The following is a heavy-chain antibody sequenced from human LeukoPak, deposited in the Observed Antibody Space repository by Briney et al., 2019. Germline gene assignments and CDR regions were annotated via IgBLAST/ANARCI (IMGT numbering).Heavy chain of an antibody. V-gene: IGHV3-23*01. D-gene: IGHD4-23*01. J-gene: IGHJ5*02. Sequence: GGSLRLSCAASGFSFSNYAMSWVRQAPGKGLEWVSAISGSGDSTCYADSVKGRFTISRDNSKNTLYLQMNSLRAEDTAVYYCARDRGRGNYGGRGWFDPWGQGTLVTVSS. CDR2: ISGSGDST. CDR3: ARDRGRGNYGGRGWFDP. CDR1: GFSFSNYA.